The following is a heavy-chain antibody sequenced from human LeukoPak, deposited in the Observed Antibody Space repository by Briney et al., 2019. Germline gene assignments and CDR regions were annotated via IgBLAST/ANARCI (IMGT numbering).Heavy chain of an antibody. CDR2: INHSGST. D-gene: IGHD3-10*01. CDR1: GGSFSGYY. V-gene: IGHV4-34*01. J-gene: IGHJ6*02. CDR3: ARWIGRVRGVTRPYYYYGMDV. Sequence: KASETLSLTCAVYGGSFSGYYWSWIRQPPGKGLEWIGEINHSGSTSYNPSLKSRVTISVDTSKNQFSLKLSSVTAADTAVYYCARWIGRVRGVTRPYYYYGMDVWGQGTTVTVSS.